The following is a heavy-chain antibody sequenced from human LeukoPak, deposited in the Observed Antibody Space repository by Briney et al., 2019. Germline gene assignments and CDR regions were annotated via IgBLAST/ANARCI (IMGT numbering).Heavy chain of an antibody. D-gene: IGHD3-16*02. CDR2: GSGDNGQT. J-gene: IGHJ6*03. Sequence: ASVKVSCKASTYISSDFGISWVRLAPGGGLEWMGWGSGDNGQTNYGHKFYGRVTMTMETSTNTASMELRGLRSDDTAIYYCARVYLYTTGWSAAYYYFMDVWGKGTTVIVSS. CDR1: TYISSDFG. V-gene: IGHV1-18*01. CDR3: ARVYLYTTGWSAAYYYFMDV.